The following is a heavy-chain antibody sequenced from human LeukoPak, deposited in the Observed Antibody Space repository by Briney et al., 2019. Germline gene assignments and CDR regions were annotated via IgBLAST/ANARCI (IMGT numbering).Heavy chain of an antibody. D-gene: IGHD1-26*01. CDR1: GFTFGHYT. J-gene: IGHJ4*02. CDR2: TRSKAYGGTT. CDR3: SRDRYSGSYSDY. Sequence: GGSLRLSCTASGFTFGHYTMTWVRQAPGKGLEWVGLTRSKAYGGTTEYAASVKGRFTISRDDSKSIAYLQINSLKTEDTGVYYCSRDRYSGSYSDYWGRGTLVTVSS. V-gene: IGHV3-49*04.